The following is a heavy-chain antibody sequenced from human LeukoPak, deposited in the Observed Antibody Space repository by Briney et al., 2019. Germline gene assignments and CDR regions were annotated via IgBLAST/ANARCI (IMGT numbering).Heavy chain of an antibody. V-gene: IGHV4-39*07. CDR3: ARDHSGSYIN. CDR2: IYYSGST. CDR1: GFTFSSYA. D-gene: IGHD1-26*01. Sequence: GSLRLSCAASGFTFSSYAMSWVRQPPGKGLEWIGSIYYSGSTYYNPSLKSRVTISVDTSKNQFSLKLSSVTAADTAVYYCARDHSGSYINWGQGTLVTVSS. J-gene: IGHJ4*02.